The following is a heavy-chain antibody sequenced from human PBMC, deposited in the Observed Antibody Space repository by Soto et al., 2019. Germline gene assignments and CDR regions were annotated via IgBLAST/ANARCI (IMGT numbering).Heavy chain of an antibody. D-gene: IGHD4-17*01. CDR3: ARERGSYGGNPLDY. V-gene: IGHV3-33*01. J-gene: IGHJ4*02. CDR1: RFTFSSYG. CDR2: IWYDGSNK. Sequence: QVQLVESGGGVVQPGRSLRLSCAASRFTFSSYGMHWVRQAPGKGLEWVAVIWYDGSNKYYADSVKGRFTISRDNSKNTLYLQMNSLRAEDTAVYYCARERGSYGGNPLDYWGQGTLVTVSS.